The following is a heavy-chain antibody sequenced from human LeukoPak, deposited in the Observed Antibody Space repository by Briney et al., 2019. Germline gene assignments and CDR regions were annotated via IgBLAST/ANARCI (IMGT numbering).Heavy chain of an antibody. CDR3: ARVGVGSPIDY. CDR1: GGSISSSSYY. D-gene: IGHD3-10*01. J-gene: IGHJ4*02. V-gene: IGHV4-39*07. CDR2: IYYSGST. Sequence: SETLSLTCTVSGGSISSSSYYWGWIRQPPGKGLEWIGSIYYSGSTYYNPSLKSRVTTSVDTSKNQFSLKLSSVTAADTAVYYCARVGVGSPIDYWGQGTLVTVSS.